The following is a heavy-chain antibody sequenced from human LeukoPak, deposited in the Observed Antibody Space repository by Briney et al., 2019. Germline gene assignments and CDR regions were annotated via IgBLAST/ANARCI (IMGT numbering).Heavy chain of an antibody. V-gene: IGHV1-69*06. D-gene: IGHD3-16*01. CDR1: GGTFSSYA. Sequence: ASVKVSCEASGGTFSSYAISWVRQAPGQGLEWMGGIIPIFGTANYAQKFQGRVTITADKSTSTAYMELSSLRSEDTAVYYCARVRGKIEAIDYWGQGTLVTVSS. J-gene: IGHJ4*02. CDR2: IIPIFGTA. CDR3: ARVRGKIEAIDY.